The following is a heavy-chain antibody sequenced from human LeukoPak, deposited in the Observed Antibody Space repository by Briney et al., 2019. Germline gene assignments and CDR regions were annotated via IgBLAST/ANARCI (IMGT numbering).Heavy chain of an antibody. CDR1: GGTFSSYA. D-gene: IGHD3-22*01. Sequence: GSSVKVSFKASGGTFSSYAISWVRQAPGQGLEWMGRIIPILGIANYAQKFQGRVTITADKSTSTAYMELSSLRSEDTAVYYCARDPQGYYYDSSGYFLGDAFDIWGQGTMVTVSS. CDR3: ARDPQGYYYDSSGYFLGDAFDI. V-gene: IGHV1-69*04. J-gene: IGHJ3*02. CDR2: IIPILGIA.